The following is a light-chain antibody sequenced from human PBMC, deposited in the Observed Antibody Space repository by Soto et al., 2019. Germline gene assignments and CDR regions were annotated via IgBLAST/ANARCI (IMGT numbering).Light chain of an antibody. CDR2: YDD. J-gene: IGLJ3*02. V-gene: IGLV1-36*01. CDR3: VAWDDSLNGLV. Sequence: QSVLTQPPSVSAAPRQRVTISCSGSSSNVGKNAVNWYQRLPGKAPNLLIYYDDLMPSGVSDRFSGSKSGTSATLAISGLQSEDEADYFCVAWDDSLNGLVFGGGTKLT. CDR1: SSNVGKNA.